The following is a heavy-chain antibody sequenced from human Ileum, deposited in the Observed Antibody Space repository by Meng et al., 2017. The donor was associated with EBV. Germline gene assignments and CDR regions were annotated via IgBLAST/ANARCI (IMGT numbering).Heavy chain of an antibody. J-gene: IGHJ5*02. D-gene: IGHD2-2*01. CDR1: GFSLSTSEVG. CDR2: IYWDDDK. Sequence: QITLKESGSTLVKPTQTPTLTCTFSGFSLSTSEVGVGWIRQPPGKALEWLAVIYWDDDKRYSPSLKSRLTITKDTSKNQVVLTLTNMDPVDTATYYCALFTRSWFDPWGQGTLVTVSS. CDR3: ALFTRSWFDP. V-gene: IGHV2-5*02.